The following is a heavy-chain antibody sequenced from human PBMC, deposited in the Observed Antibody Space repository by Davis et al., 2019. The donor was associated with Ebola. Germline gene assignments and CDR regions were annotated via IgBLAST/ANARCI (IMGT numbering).Heavy chain of an antibody. Sequence: GESLKISCAASGFIVSSNYMTWVRQAPGRGLEWVSLIHITGSTYYADSVKGRFTISRDNSKSTLDLQMDSLRAEDTAVYYCTKDYSVRDREIIFDHWGQGIPVTVSS. V-gene: IGHV3-53*01. J-gene: IGHJ5*02. CDR1: GFIVSSNY. D-gene: IGHD1-26*01. CDR2: IHITGST. CDR3: TKDYSVRDREIIFDH.